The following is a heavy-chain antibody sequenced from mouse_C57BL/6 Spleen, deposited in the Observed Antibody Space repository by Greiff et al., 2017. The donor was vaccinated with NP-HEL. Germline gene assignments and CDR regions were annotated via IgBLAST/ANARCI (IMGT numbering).Heavy chain of an antibody. CDR1: GYAFSSYW. CDR3: ARAPHYYGSSYDY. Sequence: VQLQQSGAELVKPGASVKISCKASGYAFSSYWMNWVKQRPGKGLEWIGQIYPGDGDTNYNGKFKGKATLTADKSSSTAYMQLSSLTSEDSAVYFCARAPHYYGSSYDYWGQGTTLTVSS. V-gene: IGHV1-80*01. D-gene: IGHD1-1*01. J-gene: IGHJ2*01. CDR2: IYPGDGDT.